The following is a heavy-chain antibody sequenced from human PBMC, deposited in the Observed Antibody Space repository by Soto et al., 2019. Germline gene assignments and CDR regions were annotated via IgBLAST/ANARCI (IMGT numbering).Heavy chain of an antibody. CDR1: EGTFSSYA. CDR2: IIPIFGTA. J-gene: IGHJ6*02. Sequence: QVQLVQSGAEVKKPGSSVKVSCKASEGTFSSYAISWVRQAPGQGLEWMGGIIPIFGTANYAQKFKGRVTITADESTRTAYMELSSLRSEDTAVYYCGREGYCSSTSCQYYYYGMDVWGQGTTVTVSS. D-gene: IGHD2-2*01. CDR3: GREGYCSSTSCQYYYYGMDV. V-gene: IGHV1-69*01.